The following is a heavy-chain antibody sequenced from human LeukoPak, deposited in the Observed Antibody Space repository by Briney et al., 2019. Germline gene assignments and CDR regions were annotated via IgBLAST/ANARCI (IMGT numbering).Heavy chain of an antibody. CDR1: GGTFSSYA. V-gene: IGHV1-69*04. CDR2: IIPILGIA. J-gene: IGHJ4*02. Sequence: GASVKVSCKASGGTFSSYAISWVRQAPGQGLEWMGRIIPILGIANYAQKFQGRVTITADKSTSTAYMELSSLRSEYTAVYYCARDKAYCGGDCYSDFDYWGQGTLVNVSS. CDR3: ARDKAYCGGDCYSDFDY. D-gene: IGHD2-21*02.